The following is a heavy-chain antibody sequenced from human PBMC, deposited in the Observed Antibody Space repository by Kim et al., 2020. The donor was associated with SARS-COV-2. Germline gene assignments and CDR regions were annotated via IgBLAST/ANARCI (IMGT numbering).Heavy chain of an antibody. V-gene: IGHV4-39*01. Sequence: SETLSLTCTVSGGSISSSSYYWGWIRQPPGKGLEWIGSIYYSGSTYYNPSLKSRVTISVDTSKNQFSLKLSSVTAADTAVYYCARLSSYVDTAMVTEYYFDYWGQGTLVTVSS. CDR1: GGSISSSSYY. CDR3: ARLSSYVDTAMVTEYYFDY. J-gene: IGHJ4*02. CDR2: IYYSGST. D-gene: IGHD5-18*01.